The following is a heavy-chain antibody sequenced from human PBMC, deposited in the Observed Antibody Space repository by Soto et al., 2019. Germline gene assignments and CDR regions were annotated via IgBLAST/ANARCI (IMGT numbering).Heavy chain of an antibody. Sequence: QVPLVQSGSEVKEPGASVKVSCKASGYTFTRYGISWVRQAPGQGLEWMGWISADSGNTNYAQKLQGRVTMTTDTSTSTGYMELRSLRSDDTAVYYCASSGWLDLYYFDYWGQGTLVTVSS. CDR3: ASSGWLDLYYFDY. CDR2: ISADSGNT. D-gene: IGHD6-19*01. V-gene: IGHV1-18*04. J-gene: IGHJ4*02. CDR1: GYTFTRYG.